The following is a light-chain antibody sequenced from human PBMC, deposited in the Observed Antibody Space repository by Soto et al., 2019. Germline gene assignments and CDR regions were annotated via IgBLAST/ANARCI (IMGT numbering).Light chain of an antibody. J-gene: IGLJ2*01. CDR3: QTWGSGIQV. V-gene: IGLV4-69*01. CDR1: SGHSSYA. CDR2: LNSDGSH. Sequence: QLVLTQSPSASASLGASVKLTCTLSSGHSSYAIAWHQQQPEKGPRYLMKLNSDGSHSKGDGIPDRFSGSSSAAERYLTISRLQYEDEADYYCQTWGSGIQVFGGGTKLTVL.